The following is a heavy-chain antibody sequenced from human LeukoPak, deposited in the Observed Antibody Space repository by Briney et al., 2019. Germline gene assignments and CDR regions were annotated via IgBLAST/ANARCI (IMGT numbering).Heavy chain of an antibody. Sequence: ASVKVSCKASAYTFSAYYMHWVRQAPGQGLEWMGWINPNNGGTNNAQKFQGRVTMTRDTSISTAYMELSRLRSDDTAIYYCADEFGLKWLADWGQGTLVTVSS. J-gene: IGHJ4*02. D-gene: IGHD6-19*01. V-gene: IGHV1-2*02. CDR1: AYTFSAYY. CDR2: INPNNGGT. CDR3: ADEFGLKWLAD.